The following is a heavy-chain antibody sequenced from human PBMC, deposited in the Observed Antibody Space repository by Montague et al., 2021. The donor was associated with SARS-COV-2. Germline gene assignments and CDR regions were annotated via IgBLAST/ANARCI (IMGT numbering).Heavy chain of an antibody. CDR2: ISHDGSDK. CDR1: GFTFSSFA. V-gene: IGHV3-30*04. CDR3: ARDVYSSSWFARPDN. J-gene: IGHJ4*02. D-gene: IGHD6-13*01. Sequence: SLRLSCAASGFTFSSFAVHWVRQAPGKGLEWVAVISHDGSDKYYVDSVEGRFTISRDNSKNTLYLQMNSLRAEDTAVYYCARDVYSSSWFARPDNWGQGTLVTVSS.